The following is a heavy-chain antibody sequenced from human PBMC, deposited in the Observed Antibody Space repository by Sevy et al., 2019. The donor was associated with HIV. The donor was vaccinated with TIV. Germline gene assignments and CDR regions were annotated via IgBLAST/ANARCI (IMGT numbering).Heavy chain of an antibody. CDR1: GGSISSYY. Sequence: SETLSLTCTVSGGSISSYYWSWIRQPPGKGLEWIGYIYYSGSTNYNPSLKSRVTISVDTSKNQFSLKLDSVTAADTAVYYCARSPFSQYDFWSGYLGSFLMDVWGKGTTVTVSS. CDR2: IYYSGST. D-gene: IGHD3-3*01. V-gene: IGHV4-59*08. J-gene: IGHJ6*03. CDR3: ARSPFSQYDFWSGYLGSFLMDV.